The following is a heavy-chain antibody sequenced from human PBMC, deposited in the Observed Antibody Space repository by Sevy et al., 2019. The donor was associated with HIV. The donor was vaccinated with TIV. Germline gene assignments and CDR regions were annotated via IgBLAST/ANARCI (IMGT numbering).Heavy chain of an antibody. V-gene: IGHV3-30*04. CDR2: ISYDGSNK. J-gene: IGHJ2*01. Sequence: GGSLRLSCAASGFTFSSYAMHWVRQAPGKGLEWVAVISYDGSNKYYADSVKGRFTISRDNSKNTLYLQMNSLRAEDTAVYYCAKDGAPYCTGGICFPYWYFDLWGRGTLVTVSS. CDR1: GFTFSSYA. D-gene: IGHD2-8*02. CDR3: AKDGAPYCTGGICFPYWYFDL.